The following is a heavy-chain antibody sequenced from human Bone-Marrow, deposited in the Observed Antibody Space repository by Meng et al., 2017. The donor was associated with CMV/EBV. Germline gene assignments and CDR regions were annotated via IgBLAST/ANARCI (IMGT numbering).Heavy chain of an antibody. Sequence: SGYTFTSDDMHWVRQAPGQGLEWMGVINPSDASTSYPRKFQGRVTMTRDTSTTTVHMEMAGLRSEDTAMYYCARGPKQLKPPRFDYWGQGTLVTVSS. D-gene: IGHD5-24*01. J-gene: IGHJ4*02. CDR2: INPSDAST. CDR3: ARGPKQLKPPRFDY. V-gene: IGHV1-46*01. CDR1: GYTFTSDD.